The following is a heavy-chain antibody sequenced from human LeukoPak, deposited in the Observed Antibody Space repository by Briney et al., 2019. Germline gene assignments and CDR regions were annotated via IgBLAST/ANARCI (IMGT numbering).Heavy chain of an antibody. Sequence: GGSLRLSCAASGFTFSSYSMNWVRQAPGKGLEWVSYISSSSSTIYYADSVKGRFTISRDNAKNSLYLQMNSLRAEDTAVYYCARDLMITFGGVNAWGQGTLVTVSS. V-gene: IGHV3-48*01. CDR2: ISSSSSTI. J-gene: IGHJ4*02. CDR1: GFTFSSYS. CDR3: ARDLMITFGGVNA. D-gene: IGHD3-16*01.